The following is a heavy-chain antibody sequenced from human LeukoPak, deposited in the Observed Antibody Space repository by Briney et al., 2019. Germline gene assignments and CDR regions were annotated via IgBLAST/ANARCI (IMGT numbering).Heavy chain of an antibody. V-gene: IGHV4-4*07. CDR2: IYTSGST. CDR3: ARTPLNYGSGSYSAYYFDY. Sequence: PSETLSLTCTVSGGSLSSYYWSWIRQPAGKGLEWIGRIYTSGSTNYNPSLKSRVTMSVDTSKNQFSLKLSSVTAADTAVYYCARTPLNYGSGSYSAYYFDYWGQGTLVTVSS. D-gene: IGHD3-10*01. CDR1: GGSLSSYY. J-gene: IGHJ4*02.